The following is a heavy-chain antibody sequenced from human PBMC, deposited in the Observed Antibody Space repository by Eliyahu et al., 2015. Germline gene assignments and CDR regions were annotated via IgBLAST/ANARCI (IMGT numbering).Heavy chain of an antibody. V-gene: IGHV1-46*01. D-gene: IGHD3-9*01. Sequence: KVSCKASGYTFTSYYMHWVRQAPGQGLEWMGIINPSGGSTSYAQKFQGRVTMTRDTSTSTVYMELSSLRSEDTAVYYCARDVGGGGDILTGYSNVPVAFDIWGQGTMVTVSS. CDR2: INPSGGST. J-gene: IGHJ3*02. CDR1: GYTFTSYY. CDR3: ARDVGGGGDILTGYSNVPVAFDI.